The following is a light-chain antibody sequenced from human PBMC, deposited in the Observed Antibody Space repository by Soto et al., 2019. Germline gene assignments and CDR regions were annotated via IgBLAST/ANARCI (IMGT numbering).Light chain of an antibody. J-gene: IGLJ3*02. Sequence: QSALTQPRSVSGSPGQSDTISCTGTGSDVGAYKYVSWYQQHPGKAPKFIIYDVSERPSGVPDRFSGSKSGDTASLTISGLQVEDEADYYCCSYAGSYSWVFGGGTKVTVL. CDR2: DVS. CDR3: CSYAGSYSWV. CDR1: GSDVGAYKY. V-gene: IGLV2-11*01.